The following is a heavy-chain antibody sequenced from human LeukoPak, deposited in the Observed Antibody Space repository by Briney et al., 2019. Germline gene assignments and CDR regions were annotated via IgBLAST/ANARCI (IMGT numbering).Heavy chain of an antibody. Sequence: GASVKVSCTASGGTFSSYAISWVRQAPGQGLEWMGGIIPIFGTANYAQKFQGRVTITADESTSTAYMELSSLRSEDTAVYYCARVNYGYYYYGMDVWGQGTTVTVSS. CDR1: GGTFSSYA. CDR2: IIPIFGTA. V-gene: IGHV1-69*13. J-gene: IGHJ6*02. D-gene: IGHD4-17*01. CDR3: ARVNYGYYYYGMDV.